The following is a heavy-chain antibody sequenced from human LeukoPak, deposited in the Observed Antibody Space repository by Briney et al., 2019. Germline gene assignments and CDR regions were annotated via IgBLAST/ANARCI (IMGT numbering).Heavy chain of an antibody. CDR2: IYCSGST. Sequence: SETLSLTCTVSGGSISSSSYYWGWIRQPPGKGLEWIGSIYCSGSTYYNPSLKSRVTISVDTSKNQFSLKLSSVTAADTAVYYCARINIHYYYMDVWGKGTTVTVSS. J-gene: IGHJ6*03. CDR1: GGSISSSSYY. V-gene: IGHV4-39*07. CDR3: ARINIHYYYMDV. D-gene: IGHD2/OR15-2a*01.